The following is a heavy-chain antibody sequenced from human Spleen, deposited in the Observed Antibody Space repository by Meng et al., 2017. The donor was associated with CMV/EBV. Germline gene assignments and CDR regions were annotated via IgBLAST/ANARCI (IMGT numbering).Heavy chain of an antibody. Sequence: ASVKVSCKATGYTFTDYYMHWLRQAPGQGLEWLGLINPNSGDTNCPQKFQGRVTMTRDTSISTAYMELSSLTSDDTAVYYCARSLGDCSGGRCEGGFFPIGYYYYGLDVWGQGTTVTVSS. CDR3: ARSLGDCSGGRCEGGFFPIGYYYYGLDV. CDR2: INPNSGDT. D-gene: IGHD2-15*01. V-gene: IGHV1-2*02. CDR1: GYTFTDYY. J-gene: IGHJ6*02.